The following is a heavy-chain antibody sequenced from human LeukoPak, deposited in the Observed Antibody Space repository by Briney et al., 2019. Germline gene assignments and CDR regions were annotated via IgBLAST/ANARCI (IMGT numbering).Heavy chain of an antibody. D-gene: IGHD6-6*01. Sequence: GGSLRLSCAASGFTVSSNYMSWVRQAPGKGLEWVSIIYSGGSTFYADSVKGRFTISRDNSKNTLYLQMNSLRAEDTAVYYCARADSSIAARLSRSSIFNYYYYMDVWGKGTTVTVSS. J-gene: IGHJ6*03. CDR3: ARADSSIAARLSRSSIFNYYYYMDV. CDR1: GFTVSSNY. CDR2: IYSGGST. V-gene: IGHV3-53*01.